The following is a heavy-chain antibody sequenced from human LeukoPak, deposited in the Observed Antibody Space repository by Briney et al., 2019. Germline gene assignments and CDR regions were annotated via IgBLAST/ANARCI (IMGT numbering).Heavy chain of an antibody. CDR2: IYYSGST. CDR3: ARDGTGGIYYYYGTDV. J-gene: IGHJ6*02. D-gene: IGHD4-23*01. CDR1: GGSVSSGSYY. V-gene: IGHV4-61*01. Sequence: SETLSLTCTVSGGSVSSGSYYWSWIRQPPGKGLEWIGYIYYSGSTNYNPSLKSRVTISVDTSKNQFSLKLSSVTAADTAVYYCARDGTGGIYYYYGTDVWGQGTTVTVSS.